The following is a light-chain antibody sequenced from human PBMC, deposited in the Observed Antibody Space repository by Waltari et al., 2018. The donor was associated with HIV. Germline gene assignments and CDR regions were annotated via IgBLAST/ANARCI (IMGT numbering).Light chain of an antibody. CDR2: SSS. CDR1: QGIGNN. Sequence: DIQMTQSPSSLAASVGDRVTITCRASQGIGNNLAGYQKRPGKAPRRLIYSSSNLQNGVPSRFSGSGSGTEFTLTVTSLQSEDFATYYCLQHHTYPHVFGQGTKVDIK. CDR3: LQHHTYPHV. V-gene: IGKV1-17*01. J-gene: IGKJ1*01.